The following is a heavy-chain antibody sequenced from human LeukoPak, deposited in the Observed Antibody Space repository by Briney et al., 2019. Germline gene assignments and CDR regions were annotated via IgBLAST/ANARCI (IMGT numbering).Heavy chain of an antibody. CDR2: ISGSAAST. V-gene: IGHV3-23*01. CDR1: GITFSTYA. CDR3: AKGGRYWGRDCFGY. D-gene: IGHD7-27*01. Sequence: PGGSLRLSCAASGITFSTYAMNWVRQAPGKGLEWVSVISGSAASTSYADSVKGRFTISRDNSRNTLYLQMNNLGAEDTAVYYRAKGGRYWGRDCFGYWGQGTLVTVSS. J-gene: IGHJ4*02.